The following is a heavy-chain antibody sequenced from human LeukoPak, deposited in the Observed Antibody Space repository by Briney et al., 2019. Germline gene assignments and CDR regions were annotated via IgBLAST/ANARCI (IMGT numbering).Heavy chain of an antibody. V-gene: IGHV4-34*01. Sequence: SQTLSLTCAVYGGSFSGYYWSWIRQPPGKGLEWIGETNHSGSTNYNPSLKSRVTISVDTSKNQFSLKLSSVTAADTAVYYCARGRSSSWYGGVYFDYWGQGTLVTVSS. CDR3: ARGRSSSWYGGVYFDY. D-gene: IGHD6-13*01. CDR1: GGSFSGYY. CDR2: TNHSGST. J-gene: IGHJ4*02.